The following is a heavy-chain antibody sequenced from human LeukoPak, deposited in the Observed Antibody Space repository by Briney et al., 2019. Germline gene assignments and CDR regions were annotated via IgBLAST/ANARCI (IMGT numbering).Heavy chain of an antibody. CDR1: GGSVTSTNW. CDR3: ASRYSSGWYLDY. D-gene: IGHD6-19*01. V-gene: IGHV4-4*02. J-gene: IGHJ4*02. CDR2: VHLDGRT. Sequence: SETLSLTCDVSGGSVTSTNWWTWVRQPPGKGLEWIGEVHLDGRTNYNPSLKSRVTISVDTSKNQFSLKLSSVTAADTAVYYCASRYSSGWYLDYWGQGTLVTVSS.